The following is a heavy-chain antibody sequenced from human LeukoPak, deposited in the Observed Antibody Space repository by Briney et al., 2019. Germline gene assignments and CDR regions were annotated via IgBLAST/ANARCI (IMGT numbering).Heavy chain of an antibody. D-gene: IGHD6-13*01. CDR2: ISSTSSFT. Sequence: GGSLRLSCAASGFAFSDYYMSWIRQAPGKGLEWLSYISSTSSFTNYADSVKGRFTISRDNAENSLYLQMNSLRAEDTAVYYCARGTAAGRREFNFDYWGQGALVTVSS. J-gene: IGHJ4*02. V-gene: IGHV3-11*06. CDR1: GFAFSDYY. CDR3: ARGTAAGRREFNFDY.